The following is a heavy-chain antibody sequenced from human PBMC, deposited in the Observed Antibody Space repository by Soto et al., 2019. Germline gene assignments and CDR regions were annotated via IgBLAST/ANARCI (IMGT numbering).Heavy chain of an antibody. Sequence: GGSLRLSCAASGFTFSYYYMSWIRQSPGKGLEWVSYISSSGSSIYYADSVKGRFTISRDNAKNALYLQMNSLRAEDTAVYYCARDPIARALYGMDVWGQGTTVTVSS. CDR2: ISSSGSSI. D-gene: IGHD2-2*02. CDR1: GFTFSYYY. V-gene: IGHV3-11*01. J-gene: IGHJ6*02. CDR3: ARDPIARALYGMDV.